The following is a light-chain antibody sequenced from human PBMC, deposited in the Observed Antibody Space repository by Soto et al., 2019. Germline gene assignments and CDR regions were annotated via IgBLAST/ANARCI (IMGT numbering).Light chain of an antibody. CDR1: QSISSY. V-gene: IGKV1-39*01. CDR2: AAS. J-gene: IGKJ2*01. CDR3: QQSYSTPYT. Sequence: DIQMTQSPSSLSASVGDRVTITCRASQSISSYLNWYQQKPGKAPKLLIYAASSLQSGVPSRFSGSETRTDFTLTISSLQPEDFATYYGQQSYSTPYTYGQGTKLEIK.